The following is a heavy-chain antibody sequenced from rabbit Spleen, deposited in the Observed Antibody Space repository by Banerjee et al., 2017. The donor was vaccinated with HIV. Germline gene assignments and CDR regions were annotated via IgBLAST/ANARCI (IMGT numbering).Heavy chain of an antibody. Sequence: QLKESGGGLVQPGGSLKLSCKASGFDFSSYYMSWVRQAPGKGLEWIGYIDPVFNATYYASWVNGRFTISSHNAQKTLYLQLNSLTAADTATYFCARGWGAGYAAFGYVYFNLWGQGTLVTVS. CDR3: ARGWGAGYAAFGYVYFNL. V-gene: IGHV1S7*01. D-gene: IGHD3-1*01. J-gene: IGHJ4*01. CDR2: IDPVFNAT. CDR1: GFDFSSYY.